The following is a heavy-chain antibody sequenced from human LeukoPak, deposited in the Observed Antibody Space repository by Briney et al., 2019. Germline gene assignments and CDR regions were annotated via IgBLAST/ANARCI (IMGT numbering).Heavy chain of an antibody. CDR3: AKFGFWFGELSMSAIDY. J-gene: IGHJ4*02. CDR2: ISGSGGST. D-gene: IGHD3-10*01. Sequence: GGSLRLSCAASGFTFSSYAMSWVRQAPGKGLEWVSAISGSGGSTYYADSVKGRFTISRDNSKNTLYLQMNSLRAEDTAVYYCAKFGFWFGELSMSAIDYWGQGTLVTVSS. CDR1: GFTFSSYA. V-gene: IGHV3-23*01.